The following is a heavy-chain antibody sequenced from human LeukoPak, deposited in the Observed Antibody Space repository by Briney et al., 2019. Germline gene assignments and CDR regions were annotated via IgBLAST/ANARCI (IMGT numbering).Heavy chain of an antibody. CDR1: GASFSSSTYY. D-gene: IGHD6-13*01. J-gene: IGHJ4*02. V-gene: IGHV4-39*01. CDR2: IYYSGST. CDR3: ARHAGGISATGTRPFDY. Sequence: SETLSLTCTVSGASFSSSTYYWGWICQPPGKGLEWIGSIYYSGSTYYNPSLKSRVTMSVDTSKNQFSLKLSSVTAADTAVYYCARHAGGISATGTRPFDYWGQGTLVTVSS.